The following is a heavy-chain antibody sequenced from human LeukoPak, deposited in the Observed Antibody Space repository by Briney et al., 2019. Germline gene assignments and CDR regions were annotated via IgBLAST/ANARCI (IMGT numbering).Heavy chain of an antibody. Sequence: SVKVSCKASGYTFTSYYMYWVQQAPGQGLEWIGIINPSGGSTSYAQKFQGRVTMTRDTSTSTVYMELSSLRSEDTAVYYCARSLWFGELANFDYWGQGTLVTVSS. CDR3: ARSLWFGELANFDY. CDR1: GYTFTSYY. V-gene: IGHV1-46*01. CDR2: INPSGGST. D-gene: IGHD3-10*01. J-gene: IGHJ4*02.